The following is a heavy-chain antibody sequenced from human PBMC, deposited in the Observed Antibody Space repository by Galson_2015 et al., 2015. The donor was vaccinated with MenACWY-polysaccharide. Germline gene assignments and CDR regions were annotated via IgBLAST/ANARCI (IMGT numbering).Heavy chain of an antibody. J-gene: IGHJ1*01. CDR1: NITLRRYA. CDR3: AKDAIAGIVLTPLRIPLQR. CDR2: IGGSGDGR. V-gene: IGHV3-23*01. Sequence: SLRLSCAVSNITLRRYAMSWVRQPPGKGLEWASTIGGSGDGRYYADSVRGRFTISRDNSKNTLYLEMNSLRVEDTAIYYCAKDAIAGIVLTPLRIPLQRWGQGTLVVVSS. D-gene: IGHD6-13*01.